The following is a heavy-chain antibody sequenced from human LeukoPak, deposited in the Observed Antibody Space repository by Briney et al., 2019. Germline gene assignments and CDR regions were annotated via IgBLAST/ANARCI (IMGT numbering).Heavy chain of an antibody. Sequence: ASVKVSCKASGYTFTSYDINWVRQATGQGLEWMGWMNPNSGNTGYAQKFQGRVTMTRNTSISTAYMELSSLRSEDTAVYYCARAPSRYYYFDSWGQGTLVTVSS. D-gene: IGHD1-1*01. CDR3: ARAPSRYYYFDS. V-gene: IGHV1-8*01. J-gene: IGHJ4*02. CDR1: GYTFTSYD. CDR2: MNPNSGNT.